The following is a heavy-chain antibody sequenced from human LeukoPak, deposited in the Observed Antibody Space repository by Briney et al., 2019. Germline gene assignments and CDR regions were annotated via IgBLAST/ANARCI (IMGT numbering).Heavy chain of an antibody. CDR2: IKQDGSEK. CDR3: AREAPDY. J-gene: IGHJ4*02. CDR1: GFTLSSYW. V-gene: IGHV3-7*01. Sequence: PGGSLRLSCAASGFTLSSYWMSWVRQAPGKGLEWVANIKQDGSEKYYVDSVKGRFTISRDNAKNSLYLQMNSLRAEDTAVYYCAREAPDYWGQGTLVTVSS.